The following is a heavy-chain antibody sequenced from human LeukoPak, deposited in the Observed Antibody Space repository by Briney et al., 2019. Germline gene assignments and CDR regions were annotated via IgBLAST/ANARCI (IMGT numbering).Heavy chain of an antibody. CDR2: ISGSGGST. CDR1: GFTSSSYA. D-gene: IGHD4-17*01. CDR3: AKVPDYGDYRWFDS. Sequence: PGGSLRLSCAASGFTSSSYAMSWVRQAPGKGLEWVSAISGSGGSTYYADSVKGRFTISRDNSKNTLYLQMNSLRAEDTAVYYCAKVPDYGDYRWFDSWGQGTLVTVSS. J-gene: IGHJ5*01. V-gene: IGHV3-23*01.